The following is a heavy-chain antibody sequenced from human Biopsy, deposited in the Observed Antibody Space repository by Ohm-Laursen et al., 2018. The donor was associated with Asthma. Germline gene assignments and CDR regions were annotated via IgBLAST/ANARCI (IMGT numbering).Heavy chain of an antibody. J-gene: IGHJ6*02. V-gene: IGHV1-69*01. CDR2: LIPVLGTT. D-gene: IGHD5-12*01. Sequence: SSVKSSCKASGDSFSKYAISWVRQAPGQGLEWIGGLIPVLGTTDHAQMFEGRVTITADESTSTAYMELSSLSSEDTAVYDCARGYSGSDRIVYYYSGLEVWGQGTTVTVSS. CDR3: ARGYSGSDRIVYYYSGLEV. CDR1: GDSFSKYA.